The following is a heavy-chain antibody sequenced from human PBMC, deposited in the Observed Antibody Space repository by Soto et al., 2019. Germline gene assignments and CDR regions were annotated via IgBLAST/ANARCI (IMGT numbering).Heavy chain of an antibody. Sequence: QVQLVESGGGEVQPGRSLTISCAASGFTFSTYGMHWVHQTPGKGLEWVAVISYDGTNKFYSDSVKGRFTISRDNFKNTLTLQMNSLRADDTVVYSCAKDLQSYGDYDYYCYGMDVWGLGTRVTVSS. CDR1: GFTFSTYG. V-gene: IGHV3-30*18. D-gene: IGHD4-17*01. J-gene: IGHJ6*02. CDR3: AKDLQSYGDYDYYCYGMDV. CDR2: ISYDGTNK.